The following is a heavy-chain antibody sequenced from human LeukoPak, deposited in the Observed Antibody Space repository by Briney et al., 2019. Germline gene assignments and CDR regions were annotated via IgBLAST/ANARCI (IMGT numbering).Heavy chain of an antibody. J-gene: IGHJ6*02. CDR3: ARDRKAMVLDYYYGMDV. CDR1: GGTFSSYA. D-gene: IGHD5-18*01. CDR2: IIPILGIA. Sequence: GASVKVSCKASGGTFSSYAISWVRQAPGQGLEWMGRIIPILGIANYAQKFQGRVTITADKSTSTAYMELSSLRSEDKAVYYCARDRKAMVLDYYYGMDVWGQGTTVTVSS. V-gene: IGHV1-69*04.